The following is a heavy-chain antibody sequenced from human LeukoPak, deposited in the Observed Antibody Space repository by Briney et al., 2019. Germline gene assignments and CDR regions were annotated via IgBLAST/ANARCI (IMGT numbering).Heavy chain of an antibody. V-gene: IGHV3-23*01. CDR3: TKELHVAVAVADYYYFYMDV. J-gene: IGHJ6*03. Sequence: GGSLRLSCAASGFAFSSFAMGGVRQSTGKRVKGVSTMNGGGNTTFYADSVKGRFPISRDNSKNTLYLHMHSLRPDDPAIYYCTKELHVAVAVADYYYFYMDVWGRGTAVTVSS. D-gene: IGHD6-19*01. CDR1: GFAFSSFA. CDR2: MNGGGNTT.